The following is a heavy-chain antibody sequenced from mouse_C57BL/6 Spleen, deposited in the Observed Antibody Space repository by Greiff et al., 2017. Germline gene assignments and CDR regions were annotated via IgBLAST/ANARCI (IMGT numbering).Heavy chain of an antibody. V-gene: IGHV7-3*01. CDR3: ARYGDWDGWFAY. Sequence: EVKVVESGGGLVQPGGSLSLSCAASGFTFTDYYMSWVRQPPGKALEWLGFIRNKANGYTTEYSASVKGRFTISRDNSQSILYLQMNALRAEDSATYYCARYGDWDGWFAYWGQGTLVTVSA. CDR1: GFTFTDYY. D-gene: IGHD4-1*01. J-gene: IGHJ3*01. CDR2: IRNKANGYTT.